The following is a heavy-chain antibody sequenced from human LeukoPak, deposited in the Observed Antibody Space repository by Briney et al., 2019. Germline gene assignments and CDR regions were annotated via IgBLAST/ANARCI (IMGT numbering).Heavy chain of an antibody. V-gene: IGHV4-59*08. CDR2: LDDSGNT. Sequence: AEPLSLTCSVSGGSISGYHWSWIRQPPGKALEGFGYLDDSGNTNYRTSVRGRVTMSLDMSQNQFSPERSSVTAADPAMFYCARLYRPGGRTGDVFDIGGHGRMVTVSS. D-gene: IGHD1-1*01. CDR3: ARLYRPGGRTGDVFDI. J-gene: IGHJ3*02. CDR1: GGSISGYH.